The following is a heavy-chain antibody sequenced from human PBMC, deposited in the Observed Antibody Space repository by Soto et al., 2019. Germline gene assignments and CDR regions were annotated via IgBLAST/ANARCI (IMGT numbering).Heavy chain of an antibody. CDR2: IISSSSTI. J-gene: IGHJ6*02. CDR1: GFTFSSYS. D-gene: IGHD3-3*01. CDR3: ARDKVETYYDLWSGSWTANYYYGMDV. Sequence: PGGSLRLSCAASGFTFSSYSMNWVRQAPGKGLEWVSYIISSSSTIYYADSVKGRFTISRDNAKNSLYLQMNSLRGEDTAVYYCARDKVETYYDLWSGSWTANYYYGMDVWGQGTTVTVSS. V-gene: IGHV3-48*01.